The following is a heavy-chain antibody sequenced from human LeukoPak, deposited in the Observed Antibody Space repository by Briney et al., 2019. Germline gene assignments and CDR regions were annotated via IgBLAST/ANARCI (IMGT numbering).Heavy chain of an antibody. V-gene: IGHV3-48*01. CDR3: ARDFSIGLNF. D-gene: IGHD6-19*01. Sequence: GGSLRLSCAASGFSFSGSGMNWVRQAPGRGLEWVAYIHSSSSPIYYADSVQGRFTISRDHAKNSLYLQMNSLRAEDAAVYYCARDFSIGLNFWGQGTLVTVSP. CDR2: IHSSSSPI. CDR1: GFSFSGSG. J-gene: IGHJ4*02.